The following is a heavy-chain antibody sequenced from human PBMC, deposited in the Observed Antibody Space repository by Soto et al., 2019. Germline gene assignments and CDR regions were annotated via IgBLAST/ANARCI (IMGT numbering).Heavy chain of an antibody. J-gene: IGHJ4*02. Sequence: SETLSLTCAVYGGSFSGYYWSWIRQPPGKGLEWIGEINHSGSTNYNPSLKSRVTISVDTSKNQFSLKLSSVTAADTAVYYCARVVATGPPSAPSDYWGQGTLVT. CDR3: ARVVATGPPSAPSDY. CDR1: GGSFSGYY. D-gene: IGHD2-21*02. CDR2: INHSGST. V-gene: IGHV4-34*01.